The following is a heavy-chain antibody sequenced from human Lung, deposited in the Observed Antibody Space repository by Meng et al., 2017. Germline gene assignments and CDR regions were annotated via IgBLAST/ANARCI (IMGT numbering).Heavy chain of an antibody. CDR3: ARDEDISAAGKLFGDY. D-gene: IGHD6-13*01. CDR2: INPKSGDT. J-gene: IGHJ4*02. CDR1: GYTFPDYW. V-gene: IGHV1-2*06. Sequence: VQLVESGAEVTRPGAPVKVSCKASGYTFPDYWLHWVRRAPGQGLEWMGRINPKSGDTHYAQRFQGRVTMTGDTSISTAYMELSGLRSDDTAMYYCARDEDISAAGKLFGDYWGQGTLVTVSS.